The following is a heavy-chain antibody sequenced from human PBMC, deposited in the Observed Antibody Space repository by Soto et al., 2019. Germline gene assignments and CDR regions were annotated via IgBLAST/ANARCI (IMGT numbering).Heavy chain of an antibody. Sequence: QVQLVQSGAEVKKPGSSVKVSCKASGGTFSSYAISWVRQAPGQGLEWMGGIIPIFGTANYAQKFQGRVTITADESTSTAYMELSSLRSEDTAVYYCARERRGYCSSTSCYTGPYYYYYGMDVWGQGTTGTVAS. CDR2: IIPIFGTA. CDR1: GGTFSSYA. D-gene: IGHD2-2*02. J-gene: IGHJ6*02. CDR3: ARERRGYCSSTSCYTGPYYYYYGMDV. V-gene: IGHV1-69*01.